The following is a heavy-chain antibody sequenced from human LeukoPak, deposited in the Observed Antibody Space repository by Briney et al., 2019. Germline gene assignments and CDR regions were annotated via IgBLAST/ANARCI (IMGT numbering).Heavy chain of an antibody. CDR2: IYYSGST. CDR3: AREHLPHYYDSSGYLDY. V-gene: IGHV4-31*03. Sequence: PSETLSLTCTVSGGSISSGGYYWSWIRQHPGKGLEWIGYIYYSGSTYYSPSLKSRVTISVDTSKNQFSLKLSSVTAADTAVYYCAREHLPHYYDSSGYLDYWGQGTLVTVSS. J-gene: IGHJ4*02. CDR1: GGSISSGGYY. D-gene: IGHD3-22*01.